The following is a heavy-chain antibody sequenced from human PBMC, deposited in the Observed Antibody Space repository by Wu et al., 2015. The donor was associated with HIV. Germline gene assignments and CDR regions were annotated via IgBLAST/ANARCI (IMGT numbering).Heavy chain of an antibody. J-gene: IGHJ4*02. D-gene: IGHD3-10*01. V-gene: IGHV1-18*04. CDR1: GYTLTTYY. Sequence: QVQLMQSGAEVKKPGASVKVSCKASGYTLTTYYIHWVRQAPGQGLEWMGWISAYNGNTNYAQKLQGRVTMTTDTSTSTAYMELRSLRSDDTAVYYCARDRPSPDYYYGSGSYYNPIDYWGQGSWSPSPQ. CDR2: ISAYNGNT. CDR3: ARDRPSPDYYYGSGSYYNPIDY.